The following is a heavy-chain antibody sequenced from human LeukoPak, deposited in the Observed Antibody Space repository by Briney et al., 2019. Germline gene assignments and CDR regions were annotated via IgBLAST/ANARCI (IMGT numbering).Heavy chain of an antibody. CDR1: GFTFSSYG. J-gene: IGHJ4*02. D-gene: IGHD6-25*01. CDR2: ISYDGSNK. Sequence: GGSLRLSCAASGFTFSSYGMHWVRQAPGKGLEWVAVISYDGSNKYYADSVKGRFTISRDNSKNTLYLQMNSLRAEDTAVYYCAKDSSSAFDYWGQGTLVTVSS. CDR3: AKDSSSAFDY. V-gene: IGHV3-30*18.